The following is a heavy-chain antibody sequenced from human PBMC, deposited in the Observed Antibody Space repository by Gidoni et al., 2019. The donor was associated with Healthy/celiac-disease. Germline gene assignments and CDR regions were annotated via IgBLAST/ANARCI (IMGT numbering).Heavy chain of an antibody. V-gene: IGHV5-51*01. CDR1: GYSFTSYW. J-gene: IGHJ2*01. Sequence: EVQLVQSGAEVKKPGESLKISCKGSGYSFTSYWIGWVRQMPGKGLEWMGIIDPGDSDTRYSPSFQGQVTISADKSISTAYLQWSSLKASDTAMYYCARQALEGDYVFWRLWYFDLWGRGTLVTVSS. CDR2: IDPGDSDT. CDR3: ARQALEGDYVFWRLWYFDL. D-gene: IGHD4-17*01.